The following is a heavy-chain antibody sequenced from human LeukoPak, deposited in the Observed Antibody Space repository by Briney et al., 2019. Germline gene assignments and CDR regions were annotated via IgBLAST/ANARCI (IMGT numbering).Heavy chain of an antibody. CDR1: GGSIGSSSYY. CDR2: IYYSGST. D-gene: IGHD5-12*01. CDR3: ARTSGYDLANFDY. J-gene: IGHJ4*02. Sequence: SETLSLTCTVSGGSIGSSSYYWGWIRQPPGKGLEWIGSIYYSGSTYYNPSLKSRVTISVDTSKNQFSLKLSSVTAADTAVYYCARTSGYDLANFDYWGQGTLVTVSS. V-gene: IGHV4-39*01.